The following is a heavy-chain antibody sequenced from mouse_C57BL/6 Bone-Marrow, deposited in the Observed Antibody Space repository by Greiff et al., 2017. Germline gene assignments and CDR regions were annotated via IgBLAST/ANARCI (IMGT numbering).Heavy chain of an antibody. CDR3: ARGGLRRCAY. D-gene: IGHD3-1*01. CDR2: IYPRAGST. CDR1: GYTFTSYD. J-gene: IGHJ3*01. V-gene: IGHV1-85*01. Sequence: VQLQQSGPELVKPGASVKLSCKASGYTFTSYDINWVKQRPGQGLEWIGWIYPRAGSTKYNEKFKGKATLTVDTSSSTAYMELHSLTSEDSAVYFCARGGLRRCAYWGQGTLVTVSA.